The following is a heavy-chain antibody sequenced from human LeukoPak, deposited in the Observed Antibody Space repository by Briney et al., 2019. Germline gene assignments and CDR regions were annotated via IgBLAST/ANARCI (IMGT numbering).Heavy chain of an antibody. J-gene: IGHJ4*02. D-gene: IGHD6-19*01. CDR2: IYSGGST. V-gene: IGHV3-53*01. CDR3: ASGAASISVAGFFDH. CDR1: EFTVSSNY. Sequence: GGSLRLSCAASEFTVSSNYMSWVRQAPGKGLEWVSVIYSGGSTYYADSVKGRFSISRDNSKNTLYLQMNSLRAEDTAVYYCASGAASISVAGFFDHWGQGTLSPSPQ.